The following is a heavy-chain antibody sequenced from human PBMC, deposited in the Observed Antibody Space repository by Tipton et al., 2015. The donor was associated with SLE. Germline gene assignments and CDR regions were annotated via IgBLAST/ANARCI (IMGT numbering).Heavy chain of an antibody. CDR2: IYYSWST. J-gene: IGHJ4*02. V-gene: IGHV4-59*01. CDR1: GGSIGSYY. D-gene: IGHD5-18*01. Sequence: TLSLTCTVSGGSIGSYYWSWVRQPPGKGLEWIGYIYYSWSTNYNPPLKSRVTISVDTSKNQFSLKLSSVTASDTAVYYCARSSASRIQLGYFDYWGQGTLVTVSS. CDR3: ARSSASRIQLGYFDY.